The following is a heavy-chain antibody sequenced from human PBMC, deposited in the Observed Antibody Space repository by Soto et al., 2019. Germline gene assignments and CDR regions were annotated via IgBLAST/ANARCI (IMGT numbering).Heavy chain of an antibody. CDR1: GGSVSGVDYF. D-gene: IGHD2-21*01. CDR2: IYYTGIT. CDR3: AREERKGIISWFDP. Sequence: PSETLSLTCTVSGGSVSGVDYFWSWIRQSPGKGLEWIGYIYYTGITHLNPSLKSRLTMAVDTSKNEFSLKLTSVSAADTAVYFCAREERKGIISWFDPRGQGTPVTVSS. V-gene: IGHV4-30-4*01. J-gene: IGHJ5*02.